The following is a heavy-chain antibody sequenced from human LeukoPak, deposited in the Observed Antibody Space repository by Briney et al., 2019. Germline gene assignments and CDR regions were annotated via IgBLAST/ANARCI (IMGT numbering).Heavy chain of an antibody. Sequence: PSETLSLTYAVYGGSFSGYYWSWIRQPPGKGLEWIGEINHSGSTNYNPSLKSRVIISVDTSKNQFSLKLSSVTAADTAVYYCARVGYGMDVWGQGTTVTVSS. CDR1: GGSFSGYY. J-gene: IGHJ6*02. V-gene: IGHV4-34*01. CDR2: INHSGST. CDR3: ARVGYGMDV.